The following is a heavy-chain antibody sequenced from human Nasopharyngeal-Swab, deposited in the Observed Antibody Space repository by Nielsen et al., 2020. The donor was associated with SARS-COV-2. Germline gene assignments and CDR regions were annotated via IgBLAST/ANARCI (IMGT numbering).Heavy chain of an antibody. Sequence: GGSLRLSCAASGFTFSDYWMHWVRQAPGKGLMWVSRINSEGSNTAYADSVKGRFTIPRDNANNTLYLQMNSLRAEDTAVYYCARVGPSVTTRRAFDIWGRGTMVTVSS. CDR2: INSEGSNT. CDR1: GFTFSDYW. CDR3: ARVGPSVTTRRAFDI. D-gene: IGHD4-17*01. V-gene: IGHV3-74*01. J-gene: IGHJ3*02.